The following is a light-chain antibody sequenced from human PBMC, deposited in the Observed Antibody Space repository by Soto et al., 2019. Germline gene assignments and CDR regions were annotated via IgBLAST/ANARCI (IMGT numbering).Light chain of an antibody. CDR3: QQRISWPQT. V-gene: IGKV3-11*01. CDR2: DSS. Sequence: EIVLTQSPATLSLPPGERAALSCRASQSVIRYLAWYQQKPGQAPRLLIYDSSNRATGIPARFSGSGSGTDFTLTISSLEPEDFAVYYCQQRISWPQTFGQGTKVEIK. CDR1: QSVIRY. J-gene: IGKJ1*01.